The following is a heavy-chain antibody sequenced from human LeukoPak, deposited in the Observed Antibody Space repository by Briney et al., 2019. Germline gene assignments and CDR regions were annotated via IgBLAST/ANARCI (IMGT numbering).Heavy chain of an antibody. CDR2: IIPIFGTA. CDR3: ARALYAVAGTWWFDP. V-gene: IGHV1-69*13. Sequence: EASVKVSCKASGYTFTGYYMHWVRQAPGQGLEWMGGIIPIFGTANYAQKFQGRVTITADESTSTAYMELSSLRSEDTAVYYCARALYAVAGTWWFDPWGQGTLVTVSS. D-gene: IGHD6-19*01. J-gene: IGHJ5*02. CDR1: GYTFTGYY.